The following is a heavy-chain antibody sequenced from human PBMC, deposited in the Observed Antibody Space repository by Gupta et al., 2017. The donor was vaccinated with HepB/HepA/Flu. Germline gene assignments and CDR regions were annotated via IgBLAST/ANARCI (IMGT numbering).Heavy chain of an antibody. CDR1: GFTFRNYA. CDR2: IRSGGDAT. D-gene: IGHD4/OR15-4a*01. J-gene: IGHJ6*03. V-gene: IGHV3-23*01. Sequence: EVQLLASGGDLVMPGGSLRLSCVASGFTFRNYAMSWVRHLPGKGLEWVATIRSGGDATHYADSVRGRFTIYRDNSKDTLYLQMVSLRVEDTAIYYCASEDYDYYMDVWGTGTTVTVSS. CDR3: ASEDYDYYMDV.